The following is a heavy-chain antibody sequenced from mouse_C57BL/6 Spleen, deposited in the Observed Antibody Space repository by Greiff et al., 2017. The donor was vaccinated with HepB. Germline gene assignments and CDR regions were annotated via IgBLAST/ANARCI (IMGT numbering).Heavy chain of an antibody. CDR2: IYPGDGDT. CDR3: ATLTLVAPTVDY. J-gene: IGHJ2*01. CDR1: GYAFSSYW. Sequence: VQLQPSGAELVQPGASVKISCKASGYAFSSYWLNWVKQRPGKGLEWIGQIYPGDGDTNDHGKFKGKATLTADNSSSTAYMQLSSLTYEDSAVFLCATLTLVAPTVDYWRQGATLTVAS. D-gene: IGHD1-1*01. V-gene: IGHV1-80*01.